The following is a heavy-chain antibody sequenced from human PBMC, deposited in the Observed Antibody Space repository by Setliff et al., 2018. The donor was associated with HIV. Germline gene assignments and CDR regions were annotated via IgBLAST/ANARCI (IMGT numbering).Heavy chain of an antibody. CDR2: IYYTGST. Sequence: PSETLSLTCTVSGASINSYFWSWIRQPPGKGPEWLGYIYYTGSTKYNPALESRITMSVDTSKNQFSLTLKSVTAADTGVYYCAGVNYYDASGLRAEYFQLWGQGTQVTVSS. CDR1: GASINSYF. J-gene: IGHJ1*01. D-gene: IGHD3-22*01. CDR3: AGVNYYDASGLRAEYFQL. V-gene: IGHV4-59*01.